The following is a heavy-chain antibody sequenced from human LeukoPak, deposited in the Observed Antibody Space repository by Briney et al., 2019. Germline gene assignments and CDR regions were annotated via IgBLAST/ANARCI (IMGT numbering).Heavy chain of an antibody. D-gene: IGHD3-16*01. V-gene: IGHV4-39*01. CDR3: ARRSTAGEWLDP. J-gene: IGHJ5*02. Sequence: PAETLSLTCTVSGGSIISIGYFWVWIRQPPGKGLEWIGTIFHSGSTYYNASLKSRVTMSVDTSKNQFSLKLSSVTAADTAVYYCARRSTAGEWLDPWGQGTLVTVSS. CDR2: IFHSGST. CDR1: GGSIISIGYF.